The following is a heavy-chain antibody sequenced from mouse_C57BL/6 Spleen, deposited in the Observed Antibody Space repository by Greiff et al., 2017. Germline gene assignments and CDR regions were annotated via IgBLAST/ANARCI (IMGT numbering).Heavy chain of an antibody. V-gene: IGHV14-4*01. Sequence: VQLQQSGAELVRPGASVKLSCTASGFNIKDDYMHWVKQRPEQGLEWIGWIDPENGDTEYASKFQGKATITADTSSNTAYLQLSSLTSEDTAVYYCTIFYYYGSSYYFDYWGQGTTLTVSS. D-gene: IGHD1-1*01. CDR2: IDPENGDT. J-gene: IGHJ2*01. CDR1: GFNIKDDY. CDR3: TIFYYYGSSYYFDY.